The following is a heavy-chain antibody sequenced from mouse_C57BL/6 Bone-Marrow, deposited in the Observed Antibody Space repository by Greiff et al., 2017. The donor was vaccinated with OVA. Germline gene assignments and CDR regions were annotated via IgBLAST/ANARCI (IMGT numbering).Heavy chain of an antibody. CDR1: GSTLTDYY. J-gene: IGHJ4*01. CDR3: ARWDYGLYYAMDY. Sequence: EVQLKESGPVLVKPGASVKMSCKASGSTLTDYYMNWVKQSHGKSLEWIGVINPYNGGTSYNQKFKGKATLTVDKSSSTAYMELNSLTSEDSAVYYCARWDYGLYYAMDYWGQGTSVTVSS. CDR2: INPYNGGT. D-gene: IGHD1-1*01. V-gene: IGHV1-19*01.